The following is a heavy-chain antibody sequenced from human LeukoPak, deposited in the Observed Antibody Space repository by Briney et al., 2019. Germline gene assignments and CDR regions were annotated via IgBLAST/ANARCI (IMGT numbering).Heavy chain of an antibody. D-gene: IGHD3-22*01. CDR2: VDPEDGET. CDR3: ATTAIDCHYYDSSGPWGDAFDI. V-gene: IGHV1-69-2*01. J-gene: IGHJ3*02. Sequence: ASVKVSCKVSGYTFTDYYMHWVQQAPGKGLEWMGLVDPEDGETIYAEKFQGRVTITADTSTDTAYMELSSLRSEDTAVYYCATTAIDCHYYDSSGPWGDAFDIWGQGTMVTVSS. CDR1: GYTFTDYY.